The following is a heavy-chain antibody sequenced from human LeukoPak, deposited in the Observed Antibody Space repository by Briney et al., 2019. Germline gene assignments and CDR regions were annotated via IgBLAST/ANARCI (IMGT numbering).Heavy chain of an antibody. D-gene: IGHD3-10*01. CDR1: GYTFTGYY. CDR2: INPNSGGT. J-gene: IGHJ6*03. Sequence: ASVKVSCKASGYTFTGYYMHWVRQAPGQGLEWMGWINPNSGGTNYAQKFQGRVTMTRDTSISTAYMELSSLRSEDTAVYYCARGVWFGELLLYYYYYMDVWGKGTTVTVSS. CDR3: ARGVWFGELLLYYYYYMDV. V-gene: IGHV1-2*02.